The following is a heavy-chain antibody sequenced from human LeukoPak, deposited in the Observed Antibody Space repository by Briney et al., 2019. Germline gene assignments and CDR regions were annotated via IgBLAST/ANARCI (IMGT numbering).Heavy chain of an antibody. CDR3: ARSHDNSFDH. J-gene: IGHJ4*02. CDR1: GGSISSYY. V-gene: IGHV4-59*01. D-gene: IGHD3-22*01. Sequence: SETLSLTCTVSGGSISSYYWSWIRQPPGKGLEWMGYIYYSGSTNYNPTLKSRVTISVDTSNNPSSLKLSSVTAADTAVYYCARSHDNSFDHWGQGTLVTVSS. CDR2: IYYSGST.